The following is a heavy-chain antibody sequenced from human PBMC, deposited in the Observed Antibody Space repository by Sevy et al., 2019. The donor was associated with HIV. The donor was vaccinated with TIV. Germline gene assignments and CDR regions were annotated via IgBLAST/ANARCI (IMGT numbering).Heavy chain of an antibody. Sequence: GGSLRLSCTASGFTFGDYAMSWFRQAPGKGLEWVGFIRRKAYGGTTEYAASVKGRFTISRDDSKSIAYLQMNSLKTEDTAVYYCTREGKGIAVAGTSDAFDIWGQGTMVTVSS. J-gene: IGHJ3*02. CDR2: IRRKAYGGTT. D-gene: IGHD6-19*01. CDR3: TREGKGIAVAGTSDAFDI. V-gene: IGHV3-49*03. CDR1: GFTFGDYA.